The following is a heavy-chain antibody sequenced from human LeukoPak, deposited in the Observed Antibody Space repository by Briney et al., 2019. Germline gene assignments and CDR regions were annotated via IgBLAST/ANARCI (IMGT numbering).Heavy chain of an antibody. CDR1: GYTFTGYH. CDR2: LNPKTGDT. J-gene: IGHJ4*02. CDR3: AREGLYSSSSDFDY. V-gene: IGHV1-2*02. D-gene: IGHD6-13*01. Sequence: GASVKVSCKASGYTFTGYHLHWVRQGPGQGLQWMGYLNPKTGDTKYTQKLQGRVTMTRDTSISTAYMELSGLTSDDTAVYYCAREGLYSSSSDFDYWGQGTLVTVSS.